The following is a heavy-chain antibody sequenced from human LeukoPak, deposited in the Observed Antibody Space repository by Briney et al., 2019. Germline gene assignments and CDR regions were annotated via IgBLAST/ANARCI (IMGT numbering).Heavy chain of an antibody. CDR2: IWYDGSNK. CDR1: GFTFSSYG. J-gene: IGHJ4*02. D-gene: IGHD6-19*01. V-gene: IGHV3-33*01. CDR3: ASSRAPGGYPYYFDY. Sequence: GGSLRLSCAASGFTFSSYGMHWVRQAPGKGLEWVALIWYDGSNKYYADSVKGRFTISRDNSKNTLYLQMNSLRAEDTAVYFCASSRAPGGYPYYFDYWGQGALVTVSS.